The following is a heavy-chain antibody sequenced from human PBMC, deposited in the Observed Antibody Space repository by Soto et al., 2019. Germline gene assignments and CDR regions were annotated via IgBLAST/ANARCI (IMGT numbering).Heavy chain of an antibody. D-gene: IGHD3-9*01. J-gene: IGHJ6*02. CDR3: AFLPYYDILTGYYTHLIDYGMDV. CDR2: IDWDDDK. V-gene: IGHV2-70*03. Sequence: SGPTLVNPTQTLTLTCTFSGFSLSTSGMCVSWIRQPPGKALEWLARIDWDDDKFYSTSLKTRLTISKDTSKNQVVLTMTNMDPVDTAVYYCAFLPYYDILTGYYTHLIDYGMDVWGQGTTVTSP. CDR1: GFSLSTSGMC.